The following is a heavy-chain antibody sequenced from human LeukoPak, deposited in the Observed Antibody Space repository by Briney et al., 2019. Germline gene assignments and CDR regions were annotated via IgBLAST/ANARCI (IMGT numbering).Heavy chain of an antibody. CDR1: GFTFSSYD. Sequence: PGGSLRLSCAASGFTFSSYDMNWVRQAPGKGLEWVSYISSSGSTIYYADSVKGRFTISRDNAKNSLYLQMNSLRAEDTAVYYCARGVGIGDYEDYWGQGTLVTVSS. D-gene: IGHD4-17*01. V-gene: IGHV3-48*03. CDR2: ISSSGSTI. CDR3: ARGVGIGDYEDY. J-gene: IGHJ4*02.